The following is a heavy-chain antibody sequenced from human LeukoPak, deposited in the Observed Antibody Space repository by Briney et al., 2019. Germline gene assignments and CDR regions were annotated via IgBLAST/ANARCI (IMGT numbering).Heavy chain of an antibody. D-gene: IGHD6-13*01. CDR2: INHSGST. CDR3: ARRGKRIAAAGLGGNFDY. V-gene: IGHV4-34*01. Sequence: SETLSLTCAVYGGSFSGYYWSWIRQPPGKGLEWIGEINHSGSTNYNPSLKSRVTISVDTSKNQFSLKLSSVTAADTAVYYCARRGKRIAAAGLGGNFDYWGQGTLVTVSS. CDR1: GGSFSGYY. J-gene: IGHJ4*02.